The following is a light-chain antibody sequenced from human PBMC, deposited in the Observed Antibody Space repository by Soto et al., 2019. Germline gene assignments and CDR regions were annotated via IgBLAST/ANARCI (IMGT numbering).Light chain of an antibody. CDR2: EVT. J-gene: IGLJ2*01. CDR3: NSYTNSSAVV. CDR1: RDDIGAYDY. Sequence: QSALTQPASVSGSPGQSITISCAGTRDDIGAYDYVSWYQQHPGNAPKLLVYEVTNRPSGVSDRLSGSKSGNTASLTISGLQAEDEADYYCNSYTNSSAVVFGGGT. V-gene: IGLV2-14*01.